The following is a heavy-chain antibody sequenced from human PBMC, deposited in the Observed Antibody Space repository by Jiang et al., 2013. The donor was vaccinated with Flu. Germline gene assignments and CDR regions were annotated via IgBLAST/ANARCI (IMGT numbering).Heavy chain of an antibody. J-gene: IGHJ4*02. D-gene: IGHD6-19*01. Sequence: GAEVKKPGESLKISCKGSGYNFTNYWIGWVRQMPGKGLEWMGIIYPGDSDTKYSPSFQGHVTISADKSISTAYLQWSSLQASDTAIYYCARGRPGGSRLVLDYWGQGTLVTVSS. CDR3: ARGRPGGSRLVLDY. CDR1: GYNFTNYW. V-gene: IGHV5-51*01. CDR2: IYPGDSDT.